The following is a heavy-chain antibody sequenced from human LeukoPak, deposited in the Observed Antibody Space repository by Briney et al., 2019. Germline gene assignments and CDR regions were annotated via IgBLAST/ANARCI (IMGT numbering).Heavy chain of an antibody. Sequence: SETLSLTCTVSGVSISSHYWSWIRQPAGKGLEGIGRIHTSGNTNYNPSLKSRVSLSVDTSKNQFSLKLSSVTAADTAVYYCARDGYYYGSGSDAGDYWGQGILVTVSS. CDR1: GVSISSHY. CDR3: ARDGYYYGSGSDAGDY. D-gene: IGHD3-10*01. V-gene: IGHV4-4*07. CDR2: IHTSGNT. J-gene: IGHJ4*02.